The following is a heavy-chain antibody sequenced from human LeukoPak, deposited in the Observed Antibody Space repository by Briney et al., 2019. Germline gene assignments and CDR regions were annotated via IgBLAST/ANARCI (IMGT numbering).Heavy chain of an antibody. CDR1: GYTFTGYY. D-gene: IGHD2-2*01. J-gene: IGHJ6*02. CDR2: INPNSGGT. V-gene: IGHV1-2*04. CDR3: AREDIVVVPAAGGYYYGMDV. Sequence: SVKVSCKASGYTFTGYYMHWVRQAPGQGLEWMGWINPNSGGTNYAQKFQGWVTMTRDTSISTAYMELSRLRSDDAAVYYCAREDIVVVPAAGGYYYGMDVWGQGTTVTVSS.